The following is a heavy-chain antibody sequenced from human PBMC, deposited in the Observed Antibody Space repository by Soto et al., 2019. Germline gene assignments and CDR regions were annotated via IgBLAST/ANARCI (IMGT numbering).Heavy chain of an antibody. CDR2: MNPNSGNT. V-gene: IGHV1-8*01. Sequence: QVQLVQSGAEVKKPGASVKVSCKASGYTFTSYDINWVRQATGQGLEWMGWMNPNSGNTGYAQKFQGRVTMTRNTPINKADMELRSLRSEDTAVYYCARARYCTNGVCYGFDPWGQGTLVTVSS. D-gene: IGHD2-8*01. CDR1: GYTFTSYD. J-gene: IGHJ5*02. CDR3: ARARYCTNGVCYGFDP.